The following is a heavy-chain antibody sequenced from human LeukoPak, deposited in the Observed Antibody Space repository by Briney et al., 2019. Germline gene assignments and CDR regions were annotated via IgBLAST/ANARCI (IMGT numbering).Heavy chain of an antibody. Sequence: SVKVSCKASGGTFSSYAISWVRQAPGQGLEWMGGIIPIFGTANYAQKFQGRVTITADKSTSTAYMELSSLRSEDTAVYYCAREYYDFWSGYYRSFDYWGQGTLVTVSS. CDR3: AREYYDFWSGYYRSFDY. CDR1: GGTFSSYA. CDR2: IIPIFGTA. V-gene: IGHV1-69*06. J-gene: IGHJ4*02. D-gene: IGHD3-3*01.